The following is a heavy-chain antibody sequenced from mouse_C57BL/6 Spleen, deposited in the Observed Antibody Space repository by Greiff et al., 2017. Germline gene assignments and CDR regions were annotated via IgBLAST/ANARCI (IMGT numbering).Heavy chain of an antibody. J-gene: IGHJ1*03. CDR1: GYTFTDYN. D-gene: IGHD1-1*01. CDR2: INPNNGGT. CDR3: ARDYGSSYGYFDV. V-gene: IGHV1-22*01. Sequence: EVQLMESGPELVKPGASVKMSCKASGYTFTDYNMHWVKQSHGKSLEWIGYINPNNGGTSYNQKFKGKATLTVNKSSSTAYMELRSLTSEDSAVYYCARDYGSSYGYFDVWGTGTTVTVSS.